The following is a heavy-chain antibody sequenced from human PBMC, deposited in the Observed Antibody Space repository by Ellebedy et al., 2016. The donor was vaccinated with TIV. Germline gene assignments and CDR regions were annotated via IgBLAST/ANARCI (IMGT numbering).Heavy chain of an antibody. CDR2: INAGIGNT. CDR1: GYTFTTYA. V-gene: IGHV1-3*01. D-gene: IGHD3-9*01. CDR3: ARRFDIVTGSYPRGYYGLDI. Sequence: AASVKVSCKASGYTFTTYALHWARQAPGQRPEWMGWINAGIGNTKYSEKFQGRVTITTDTSASTAYMELSSLRSEDTAVYYCARRFDIVTGSYPRGYYGLDIWGQGTTVTVSS. J-gene: IGHJ6*02.